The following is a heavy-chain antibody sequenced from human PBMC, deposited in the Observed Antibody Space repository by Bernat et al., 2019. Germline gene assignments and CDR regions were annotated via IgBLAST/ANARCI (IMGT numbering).Heavy chain of an antibody. CDR2: IFSNDGK. D-gene: IGHD3-3*01. CDR1: GFSLSSARMG. V-gene: IGHV2-26*01. Sequence: QVTLKESGPVLVKPTETLTLACTVSGFSLSSARMGVSWIRQPPGKALEWLAQIFSNDGKSYSTSLKSRLTISKDTSKSQVVLTMTNVDPVDTATCYCARIRFLEWLFPYFDYWGQGILVTVSS. CDR3: ARIRFLEWLFPYFDY. J-gene: IGHJ4*02.